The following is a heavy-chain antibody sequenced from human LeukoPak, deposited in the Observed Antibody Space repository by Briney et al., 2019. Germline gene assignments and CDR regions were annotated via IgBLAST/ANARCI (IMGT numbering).Heavy chain of an antibody. V-gene: IGHV3-23*01. D-gene: IGHD2-2*01. CDR3: AKGVIPAVDY. CDR1: GFTFSSYA. Sequence: PGGSLRLSCAASGFTFSSYAMSWVHRAPGKGLEWVSGISGSGGSTYYADSVKGRFTISRDNSKNTLYLQMNSLRAEDTAVYYCAKGVIPAVDYWGQGTLVTVSS. CDR2: ISGSGGST. J-gene: IGHJ4*02.